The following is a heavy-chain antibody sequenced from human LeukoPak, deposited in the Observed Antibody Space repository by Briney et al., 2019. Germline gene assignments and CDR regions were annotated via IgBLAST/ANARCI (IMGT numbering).Heavy chain of an antibody. CDR2: INSDGTNT. D-gene: IGHD2-21*01. CDR3: ARDPDSLDC. J-gene: IGHJ4*02. CDR1: GFSFSSYW. Sequence: GGSLRLSYAASGFSFSSYWMHWVRQAPGKGLVWVSRINSDGTNTRHADYVKGRFTISRDNAKNTLYLQMNSLRAEDTAVYYCARDPDSLDCWGQGTLVTVSS. V-gene: IGHV3-74*01.